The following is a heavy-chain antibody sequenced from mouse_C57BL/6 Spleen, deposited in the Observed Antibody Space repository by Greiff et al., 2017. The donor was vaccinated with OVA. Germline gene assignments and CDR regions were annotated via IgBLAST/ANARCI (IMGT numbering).Heavy chain of an antibody. V-gene: IGHV1-69*01. CDR2: IDPSDSYT. Sequence: VQLQQSGAELVMPGASVKLSCKASGYTFTSYWMYWVKQRPGQGLEWIGEIDPSDSYTNYNQKFKGKSTLTVDKSSSTAYMQLSSLTSEDSAVYYCARRKVTDYFDYWGQGTTLTVSS. CDR3: ARRKVTDYFDY. CDR1: GYTFTSYW. J-gene: IGHJ2*01. D-gene: IGHD2-3*01.